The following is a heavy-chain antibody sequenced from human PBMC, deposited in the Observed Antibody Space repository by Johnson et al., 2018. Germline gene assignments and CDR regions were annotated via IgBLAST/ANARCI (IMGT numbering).Heavy chain of an antibody. Sequence: VQLQESGAEVKKPGESLKISCKGSGYSFTSYWIAWVRQMPGKGLEWMGIIYPGDSDTRYSPSFQGQVTISADKSISTAYLQWSSLKASDTAMYYCARRRYYDSSGYRGVDAFDIWGQGTMVTVSS. CDR2: IYPGDSDT. CDR1: GYSFTSYW. D-gene: IGHD3-22*01. CDR3: ARRRYYDSSGYRGVDAFDI. V-gene: IGHV5-51*01. J-gene: IGHJ3*02.